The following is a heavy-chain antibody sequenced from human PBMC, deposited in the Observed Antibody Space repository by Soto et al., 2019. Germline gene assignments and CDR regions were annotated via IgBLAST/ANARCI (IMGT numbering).Heavy chain of an antibody. J-gene: IGHJ6*04. V-gene: IGHV6-1*01. CDR2: TYYRSNWYS. CDR1: GDSVSSNSAA. Sequence: PSQTLSLTCVISGDSVSSNSAAWNWIRQSPSRGLEWLGRTYYRSNWYSDYAVSMKSRETINPDTSKNQFSLQLNSVSPEDTAGYHCARGPNGMDVWGKGTTVTVSS. CDR3: ARGPNGMDV.